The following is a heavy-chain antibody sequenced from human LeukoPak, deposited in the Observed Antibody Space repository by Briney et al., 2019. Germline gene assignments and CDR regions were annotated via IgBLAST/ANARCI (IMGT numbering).Heavy chain of an antibody. CDR2: IRNRANSYIT. Sequence: PGGSLRLSCAASGFTFSDHHMDWVRQAPGGGLEWVGRIRNRANSYITKYAASVTGRFTISRDDSKNSMFLQMNSLVTEDTAVYFCTRLNYSDGSGYYPDYWGQGTLVTVSS. V-gene: IGHV3-72*01. D-gene: IGHD3-22*01. CDR1: GFTFSDHH. J-gene: IGHJ4*02. CDR3: TRLNYSDGSGYYPDY.